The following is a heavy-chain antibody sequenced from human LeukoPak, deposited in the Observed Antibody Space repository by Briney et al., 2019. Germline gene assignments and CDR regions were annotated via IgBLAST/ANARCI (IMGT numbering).Heavy chain of an antibody. CDR3: ANLSPRYLGIDY. CDR1: GGSIRSSYY. CDR2: ISYDGSNK. V-gene: IGHV3-30*18. J-gene: IGHJ4*02. Sequence: LSLTCTVSGGSIRSSYYYWGWVRQAPGKGLEWVAVISYDGSNKYYADSVKGRFTISRDNSKNTLYLQMNSLRAEDTAVYYCANLSPRYLGIDYWGQGTLVTVSS. D-gene: IGHD3-16*01.